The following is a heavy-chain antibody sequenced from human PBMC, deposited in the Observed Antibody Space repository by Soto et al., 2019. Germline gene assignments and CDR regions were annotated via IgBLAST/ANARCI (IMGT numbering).Heavy chain of an antibody. V-gene: IGHV4-39*01. CDR2: IFYLGSS. D-gene: IGHD3-3*02. CDR3: ARHSLALRKNNWLDP. Sequence: PSETLSLTCTFSGDSIISSDFYWGWFRQPPGKGLEWIGSIFYLGSSYYNPSLKSRVTMSVDTSKNQFSLRLRSVTAADTALYFCARHSLALRKNNWLDPGGQGIMVTAPQ. CDR1: GDSIISSDFY. J-gene: IGHJ5*02.